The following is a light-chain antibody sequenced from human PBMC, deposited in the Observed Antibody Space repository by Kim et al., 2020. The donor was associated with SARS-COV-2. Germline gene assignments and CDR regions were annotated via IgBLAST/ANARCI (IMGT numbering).Light chain of an antibody. CDR2: EDN. J-gene: IGLJ3*02. Sequence: NFMLTQPHSVSESPGKTVTISCTRSSGSIASNYVQWYQQRPGSSPTTVIHEDNERPSGVPDRFSGSIDSSSNSASLTISGLKTEEEADYYCQSYDSATWVFGVGTHLTVL. CDR3: QSYDSATWV. CDR1: SGSIASNY. V-gene: IGLV6-57*01.